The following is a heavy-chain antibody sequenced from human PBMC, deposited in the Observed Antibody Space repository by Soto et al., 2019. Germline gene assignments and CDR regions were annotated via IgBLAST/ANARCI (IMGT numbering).Heavy chain of an antibody. V-gene: IGHV3-11*01. J-gene: IGHJ4*02. D-gene: IGHD5-18*01. CDR3: ARVDTSKLDS. CDR1: GFTFSNYY. Sequence: LRLSCAASGFTFSNYYMSWIRQAPGKGLEWVSYISSGGSTIYYADSVKGRFTISRDNTKNSVYLQMNSLRAEDTAVYYCARVDTSKLDSWGQGTLVTVSS. CDR2: ISSGGSTI.